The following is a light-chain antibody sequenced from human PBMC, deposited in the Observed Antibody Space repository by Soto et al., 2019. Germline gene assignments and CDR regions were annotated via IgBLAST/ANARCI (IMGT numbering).Light chain of an antibody. J-gene: IGKJ5*01. CDR2: GAS. CDR3: QQYSSSPIT. Sequence: EIVLTQSPGTLSLSPGERATLSCRASQSVSSKLAWYQQKPGQAPRLLIYGASSRATGIPDRFSGGGSGTDFSLTISRLDPEDFAVYYCQQYSSSPITFGQGTRLEIK. CDR1: QSVSSK. V-gene: IGKV3-20*01.